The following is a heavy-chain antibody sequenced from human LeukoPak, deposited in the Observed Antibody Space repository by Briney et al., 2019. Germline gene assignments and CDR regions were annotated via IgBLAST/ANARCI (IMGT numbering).Heavy chain of an antibody. Sequence: KPSETLSLTCTVSGGSISSYYWSWIRQPPGKGLEWIGYIYYSGSTNYNPSLKSRVTISVDTSKNQFSLKLSSVTAADTAVYYCARGPVVVTAIRFYWFDPWGQGTLVTVSS. V-gene: IGHV4-59*01. J-gene: IGHJ5*02. D-gene: IGHD2-21*02. CDR2: IYYSGST. CDR1: GGSISSYY. CDR3: ARGPVVVTAIRFYWFDP.